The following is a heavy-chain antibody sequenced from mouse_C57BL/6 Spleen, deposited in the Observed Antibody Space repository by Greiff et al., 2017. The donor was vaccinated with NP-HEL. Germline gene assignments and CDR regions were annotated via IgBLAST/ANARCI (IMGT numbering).Heavy chain of an antibody. D-gene: IGHD2-2*01. CDR2: IWRGGST. V-gene: IGHV2-5*01. Sequence: QVQLKESGPGLVQPSQSLSITCTVSGFSLTSYGVHWVRQSPGKGLEWLGVIWRGGSTDYNAAFMSRLSITKDNSKSQVFFKMNSLQADDTAIYYCAKSGGGVTTAMDYWGQGTSVTVSS. J-gene: IGHJ4*01. CDR1: GFSLTSYG. CDR3: AKSGGGVTTAMDY.